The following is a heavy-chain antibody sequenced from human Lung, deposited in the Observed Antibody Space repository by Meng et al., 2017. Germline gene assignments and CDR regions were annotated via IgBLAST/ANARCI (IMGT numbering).Heavy chain of an antibody. Sequence: QVQLVLSVADVKKPGASVKVSCRTSGYPFSVYDMHWVRQAPGQGLEWMGWSNPNTGGTDYAQKFQGRVTMTRDTSISTAYMELRGLGSDDTAVYYCARGNWYYFDYWGQGTLVTVSS. CDR3: ARGNWYYFDY. CDR1: GYPFSVYD. V-gene: IGHV1-2*02. CDR2: SNPNTGGT. D-gene: IGHD1-1*01. J-gene: IGHJ4*02.